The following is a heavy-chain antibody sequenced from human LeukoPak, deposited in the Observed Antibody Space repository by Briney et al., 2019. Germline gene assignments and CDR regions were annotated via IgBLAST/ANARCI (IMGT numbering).Heavy chain of an antibody. D-gene: IGHD2-8*01. V-gene: IGHV3-74*01. Sequence: GGSLRLSCAASGFTFSSYWMHWVRQAPGKGLVWVSRINSDGSSTSYADSVKGRFTISRDNAKNTLYLQMNSLRAEDTAVYYCARWGYCTNGVCYTNDYWGQGTLVTASS. CDR2: INSDGSST. CDR1: GFTFSSYW. J-gene: IGHJ4*02. CDR3: ARWGYCTNGVCYTNDY.